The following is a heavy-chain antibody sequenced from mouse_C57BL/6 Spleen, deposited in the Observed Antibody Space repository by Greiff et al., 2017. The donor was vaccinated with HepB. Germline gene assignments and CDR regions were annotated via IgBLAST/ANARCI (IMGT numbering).Heavy chain of an antibody. CDR1: GYTFTSYW. V-gene: IGHV1-55*01. CDR2: IYPGSGST. Sequence: QVQLQQPGAELVKPGASVKMSCKASGYTFTSYWITWVKQRPGQGLEWIGDIYPGSGSTNYNEKFKSKATLTVDTSSSTAYMQLSSLTSEDSAVYYCARGGSYYAMDYWGQGTSVAVSS. J-gene: IGHJ4*01. CDR3: ARGGSYYAMDY.